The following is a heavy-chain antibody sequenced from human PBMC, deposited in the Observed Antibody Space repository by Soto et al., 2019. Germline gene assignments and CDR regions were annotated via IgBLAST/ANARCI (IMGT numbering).Heavy chain of an antibody. CDR1: GFTFSSYG. CDR3: AKDRGWLAERYYYGMDL. V-gene: IGHV3-30*18. J-gene: IGHJ6*02. D-gene: IGHD6-19*01. CDR2: ISYDGSNK. Sequence: QVQLVESGGGVVQPGRSLRLSCAASGFTFSSYGMHWVRQAPGKGLEWVAVISYDGSNKYYADSVKGRFTISRDNSKNTLYLQMNSLRAEDTAVYYCAKDRGWLAERYYYGMDLWGQGTTVTVSS.